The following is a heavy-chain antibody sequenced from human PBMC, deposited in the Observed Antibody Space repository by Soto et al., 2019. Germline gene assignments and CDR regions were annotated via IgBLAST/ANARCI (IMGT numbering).Heavy chain of an antibody. V-gene: IGHV4-38-2*02. D-gene: IGHD2-2*01. Sequence: SETLSLTCTVSGYSISSGYYWGWIRQPPGKGLEWIGSIYHSGSTYYNPSLKSRVTISVDTSKNQFSLKLSSVTAADTAVYYCARPLGYCSSTSCYYYYYGMDVWGQGTTVTVSS. J-gene: IGHJ6*02. CDR1: GYSISSGYY. CDR3: ARPLGYCSSTSCYYYYYGMDV. CDR2: IYHSGST.